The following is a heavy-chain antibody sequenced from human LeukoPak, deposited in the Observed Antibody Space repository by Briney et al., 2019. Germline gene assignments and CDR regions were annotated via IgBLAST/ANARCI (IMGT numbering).Heavy chain of an antibody. CDR1: GGSFSGYY. Sequence: SETLSLTCAVYGGSFSGYYWSWIRQPPGKGLEWIGEINHSGSTNYNPSLKSRVTISVDTSKNQFSLKLSSVTAADTAVYYCARVGATIPDNWFDPWGQETLVTVSS. CDR2: INHSGST. J-gene: IGHJ5*02. CDR3: ARVGATIPDNWFDP. D-gene: IGHD5-12*01. V-gene: IGHV4-34*01.